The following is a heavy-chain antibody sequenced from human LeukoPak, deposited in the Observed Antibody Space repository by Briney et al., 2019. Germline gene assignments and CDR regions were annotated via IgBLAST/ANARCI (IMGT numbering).Heavy chain of an antibody. CDR2: IVVGSGNT. V-gene: IGHV1-58*02. Sequence: SVKVSCEASGFTFASSTMQWVRQARGQRLEWIGWIVVGSGNTNYAQKFQGRVTITADESTSTAYMELSSLRSEDTAVYYCARDYGGNLAFDIWGQGTMVTVSS. CDR1: GFTFASST. D-gene: IGHD4-23*01. CDR3: ARDYGGNLAFDI. J-gene: IGHJ3*02.